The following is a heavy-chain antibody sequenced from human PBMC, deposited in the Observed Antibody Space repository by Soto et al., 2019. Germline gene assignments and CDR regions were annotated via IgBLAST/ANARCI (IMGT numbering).Heavy chain of an antibody. Sequence: QVQLVQSGAEVKKPGASVKVSCKASGYTFTSYGISWVRQAPGQGLEWMGWISAYNGNTNYAQKLQGRVTMTTDTSXNTAYMELRSLRSDDTAVYYCARITMVRGVIITWDYWGQGTLVTVSS. CDR3: ARITMVRGVIITWDY. J-gene: IGHJ4*02. CDR2: ISAYNGNT. CDR1: GYTFTSYG. V-gene: IGHV1-18*01. D-gene: IGHD3-10*01.